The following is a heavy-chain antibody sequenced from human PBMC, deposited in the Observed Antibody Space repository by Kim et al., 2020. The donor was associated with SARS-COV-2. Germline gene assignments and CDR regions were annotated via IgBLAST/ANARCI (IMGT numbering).Heavy chain of an antibody. CDR2: IIPNSGVT. CDR3: ARGTNYYFDL. V-gene: IGHV1-2*05. Sequence: ASVKVSCKASEYTFTAYNLHWVRQAPGQGPEWMGRIIPNSGVTIYAQKFRGRVTMTRDTSITTVYIELSRLTSDDTVVYYCARGTNYYFDLWGQGTLVTVSS. J-gene: IGHJ4*02. CDR1: EYTFTAYN.